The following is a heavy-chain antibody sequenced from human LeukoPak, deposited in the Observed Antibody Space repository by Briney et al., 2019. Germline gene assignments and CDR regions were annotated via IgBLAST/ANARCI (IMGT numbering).Heavy chain of an antibody. J-gene: IGHJ4*02. CDR2: ISGSGGSI. Sequence: GGSLRLSCAASGFTFSSYAMSWVRQAPGKGLEWVSAISGSGGSIYYADSVKGRFTISRDNSKNTLYLQMNSLRAEDTAVYYCAKLYSSGWYVGYWGQGTLVTVSS. D-gene: IGHD6-19*01. V-gene: IGHV3-23*01. CDR3: AKLYSSGWYVGY. CDR1: GFTFSSYA.